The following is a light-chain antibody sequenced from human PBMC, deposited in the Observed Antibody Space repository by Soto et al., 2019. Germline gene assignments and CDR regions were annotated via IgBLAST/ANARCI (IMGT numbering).Light chain of an antibody. CDR1: SSDVGGYDY. CDR2: EVD. J-gene: IGLJ3*02. Sequence: QSVLTQPASVSGSPGQSITISCTGSSSDVGGYDYVSWYQHHPGKAPKLIIYEVDNWSSGVSDRFSGSESGNTASLTISGLQAEDEAHYYCSAYTSTSTLVFGGGTKLTVL. V-gene: IGLV2-14*01. CDR3: SAYTSTSTLV.